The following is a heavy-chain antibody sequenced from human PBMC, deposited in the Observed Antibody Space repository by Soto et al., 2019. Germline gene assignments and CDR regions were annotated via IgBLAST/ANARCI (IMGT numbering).Heavy chain of an antibody. CDR3: AKGYCSGGSCYSFDY. Sequence: EVQLLESGGGLVQPGGSLRLSCAASGFTFSSSPMSWVRQAPGKGLEWVSTIGGSGGSTYYADSVKGRFTISRDNSKNTLYLQMNGLRAGDTAVYFCAKGYCSGGSCYSFDYWGQGTLVTVSS. CDR2: IGGSGGST. CDR1: GFTFSSSP. D-gene: IGHD2-15*01. V-gene: IGHV3-23*01. J-gene: IGHJ4*02.